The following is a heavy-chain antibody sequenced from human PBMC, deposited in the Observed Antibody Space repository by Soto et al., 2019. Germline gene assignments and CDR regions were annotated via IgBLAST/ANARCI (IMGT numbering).Heavy chain of an antibody. Sequence: QVQLVESGGGVVQPGRSLRLSCAASGFTFSSYGMHWVRQAPGKGLEWVAVIWYDGSNKYYADSVKGRFTISRDNSKNTRYLQMNSLRAEDTAVYYCARDRWVSWCYYLDYWGQGTLVTVSS. D-gene: IGHD2-15*01. CDR2: IWYDGSNK. CDR1: GFTFSSYG. V-gene: IGHV3-33*01. CDR3: ARDRWVSWCYYLDY. J-gene: IGHJ4*02.